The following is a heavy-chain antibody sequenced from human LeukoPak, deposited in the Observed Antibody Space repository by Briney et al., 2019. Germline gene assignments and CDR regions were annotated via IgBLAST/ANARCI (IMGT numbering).Heavy chain of an antibody. CDR3: ARLTPGYSYGTNFDY. D-gene: IGHD5-18*01. CDR2: IYPGDSDT. Sequence: GESLKISCKGSGYSFTSYWISWVRQIPGKGLEWMGIIYPGDSDTSYSPSFQGRVTISADKSNSTAYLQWSSLKASDTAMYYCARLTPGYSYGTNFDYWGQGTLVTVSS. J-gene: IGHJ4*02. CDR1: GYSFTSYW. V-gene: IGHV5-51*01.